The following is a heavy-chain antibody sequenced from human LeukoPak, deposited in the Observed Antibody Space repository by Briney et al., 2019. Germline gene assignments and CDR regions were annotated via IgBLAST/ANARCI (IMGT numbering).Heavy chain of an antibody. D-gene: IGHD4-11*01. V-gene: IGHV3-20*04. CDR2: ITWNGDNT. CDR1: GFTFDNYG. CDR3: TRVEETATTAAIIRKYSYYYYYMDV. J-gene: IGHJ6*03. Sequence: GGSLRLSCAASGFTFDNYGMNWVRQAPGKGLEWVSGITWNGDNTDYADSVKGRFTISRDNAKNSLYLQMSSLRAEDTAVYYCTRVEETATTAAIIRKYSYYYYYMDVWGKGNTVTVSS.